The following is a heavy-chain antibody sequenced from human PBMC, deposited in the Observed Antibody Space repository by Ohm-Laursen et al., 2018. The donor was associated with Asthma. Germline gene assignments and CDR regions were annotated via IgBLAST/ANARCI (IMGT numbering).Heavy chain of an antibody. CDR2: ISAGGDTT. V-gene: IGHV3-23*01. CDR1: GFSYSSYA. Sequence: SLRLSCAASGFSYSSYAMTWVRQAPGQGLEWLSCISAGGDTTYYADSVKGRFTISRDNSKNTLYLQMNSLRAADTAVYYCATFNWGSRGFDFWGQGALATVSS. J-gene: IGHJ4*02. D-gene: IGHD7-27*01. CDR3: ATFNWGSRGFDF.